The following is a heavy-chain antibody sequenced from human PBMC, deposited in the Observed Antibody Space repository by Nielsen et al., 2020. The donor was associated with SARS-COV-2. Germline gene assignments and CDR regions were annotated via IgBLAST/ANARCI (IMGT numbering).Heavy chain of an antibody. CDR3: ARGAAWFDP. Sequence: SETLSLTCTVSGDSITSGGSHWSWIRHHPSRGLEWLGFTSYDGNTYSNPSLESRLIISVDTSENQFSLRLNSVTAADTAIYFCARGAAWFDPCGQGTRVTVAS. CDR2: TSYDGNT. D-gene: IGHD2-15*01. CDR1: GDSITSGGSH. J-gene: IGHJ5*02. V-gene: IGHV4-31*03.